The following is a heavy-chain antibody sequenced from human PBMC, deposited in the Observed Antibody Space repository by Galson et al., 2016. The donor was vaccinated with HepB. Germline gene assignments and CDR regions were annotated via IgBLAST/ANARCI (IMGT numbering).Heavy chain of an antibody. CDR3: ARVGYSGGWPWGPDY. Sequence: SVKVSCKASGYTFTDAMHWVRQAPGQRLEWMGWINAGNGNTRYSQKFQGRVTITRDTSASTAYMELSSLRSEDTAVYYCARVGYSGGWPWGPDYWGQGTLVTVSS. D-gene: IGHD6-19*01. V-gene: IGHV1-3*01. J-gene: IGHJ4*02. CDR2: INAGNGNT. CDR1: GYTFTDA.